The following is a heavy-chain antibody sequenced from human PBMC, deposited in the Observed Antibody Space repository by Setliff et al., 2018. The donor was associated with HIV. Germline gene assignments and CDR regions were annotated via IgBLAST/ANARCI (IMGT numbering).Heavy chain of an antibody. CDR1: GYMFNIYY. V-gene: IGHV1-3*03. J-gene: IGHJ4*02. D-gene: IGHD6-19*01. Sequence: ASVKVSCKTSGYMFNIYYMHWVRQVPGQGLEWMGWINAGNGNTKYSQEFQDRVTITRDTSASTAYMELSSLRSEDMAVYYCARVPLSGWLYFDYWGQGTLVTVSS. CDR3: ARVPLSGWLYFDY. CDR2: INAGNGNT.